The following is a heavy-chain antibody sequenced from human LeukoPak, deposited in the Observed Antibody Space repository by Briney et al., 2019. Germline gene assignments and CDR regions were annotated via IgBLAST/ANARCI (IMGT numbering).Heavy chain of an antibody. V-gene: IGHV4-39*07. CDR2: IYYSGST. CDR3: ARDRLYSGSYSVYYYGMDV. D-gene: IGHD1-26*01. Sequence: SETLSLTCTVSGGSISSSSYYWGWIRQPPGKGLEWIGSIYYSGSTYYNPSLKSRVTISVDTSKNQFSLKLSSVTAADTAVYYCARDRLYSGSYSVYYYGMDVWGQGTTVTVSS. CDR1: GGSISSSSYY. J-gene: IGHJ6*02.